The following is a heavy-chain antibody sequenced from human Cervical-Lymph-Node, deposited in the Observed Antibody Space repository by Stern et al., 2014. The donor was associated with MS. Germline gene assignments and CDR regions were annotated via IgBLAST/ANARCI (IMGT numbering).Heavy chain of an antibody. J-gene: IGHJ5*02. Sequence: QLVESGPGLVKPSETLSLTCTVSGGSISSYYWSWIRQPPGKGLEWIGYIYYSGSTNYNPSLKSRVTISVDTSKNQFSLKLSSVTAADTAVYYCARGATQAFDPWGQGTLVTVSS. V-gene: IGHV4-59*01. CDR3: ARGATQAFDP. CDR2: IYYSGST. CDR1: GGSISSYY.